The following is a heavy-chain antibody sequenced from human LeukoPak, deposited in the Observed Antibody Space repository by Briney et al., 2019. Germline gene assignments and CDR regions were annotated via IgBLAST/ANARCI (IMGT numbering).Heavy chain of an antibody. D-gene: IGHD3-10*01. Sequence: GASVKVSFKASGYTFTSYGITWVRQAPGQGLEWMGWISAYNAYTYYAQKLQGRVTMTTDTSTSTAYMELRSLRSDDTAVYYCARSHSMVRGVIIYWGQGTLVTVSS. J-gene: IGHJ4*02. CDR2: ISAYNAYT. V-gene: IGHV1-18*01. CDR1: GYTFTSYG. CDR3: ARSHSMVRGVIIY.